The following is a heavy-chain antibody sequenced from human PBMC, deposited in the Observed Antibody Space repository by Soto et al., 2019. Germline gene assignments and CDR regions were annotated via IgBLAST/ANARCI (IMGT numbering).Heavy chain of an antibody. Sequence: PGGSLRLSCAASGFTFSSYSMNWVRQAPGKGLEWVSSISSSSSYIYYADSVKGRFTISRDNAKNSLYLQMNSLRAEDTAVYYCARAREMATITWSDPWGQGTLVTVSS. CDR2: ISSSSSYI. J-gene: IGHJ5*02. CDR3: ARAREMATITWSDP. CDR1: GFTFSSYS. D-gene: IGHD5-12*01. V-gene: IGHV3-21*01.